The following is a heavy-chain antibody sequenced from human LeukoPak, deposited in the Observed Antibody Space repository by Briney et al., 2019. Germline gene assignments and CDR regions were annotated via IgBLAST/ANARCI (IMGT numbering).Heavy chain of an antibody. Sequence: GASVKVSCKASGYTFTGYYMHWVRQAPGQGLEWMGIIYPGDSETRYSPSFQGQVTISADKSISTAYLQWSSLKASDTAIYYCARLAGTTDGNWFDPWGQGTLVTVSS. CDR2: IYPGDSET. CDR3: ARLAGTTDGNWFDP. V-gene: IGHV5-51*01. CDR1: GYTFTGYY. D-gene: IGHD1-7*01. J-gene: IGHJ5*02.